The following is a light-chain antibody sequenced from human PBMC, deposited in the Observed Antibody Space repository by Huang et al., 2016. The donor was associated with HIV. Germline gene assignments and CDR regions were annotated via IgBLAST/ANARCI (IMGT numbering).Light chain of an antibody. V-gene: IGKV3D-15*01. J-gene: IGKJ4*01. CDR3: QQYDKWPPGLT. CDR2: DTS. Sequence: EIKMTQSPATLSVSPGGRVTLSCRASQNVRNNLAWYQQNTGQAPRLLIYDTSTSASGIPARFSGSGSGTEFTLTISGLQSEDFAIYYCQQYDKWPPGLTFGGGTKVEI. CDR1: QNVRNN.